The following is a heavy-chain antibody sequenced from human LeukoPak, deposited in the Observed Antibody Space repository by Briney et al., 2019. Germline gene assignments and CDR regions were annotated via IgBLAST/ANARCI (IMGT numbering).Heavy chain of an antibody. V-gene: IGHV3-33*06. Sequence: PGGSLRLSCAAYGFTFSSYGMPWVRQAPGKGLEWVAVIWYDGSNKYYADSVKGRFTISRDNSKNTLYLQMNSLRAEDTAVYYCAKDRATYDSSGYDYWGQGTLVTVSS. J-gene: IGHJ4*02. CDR2: IWYDGSNK. CDR1: GFTFSSYG. CDR3: AKDRATYDSSGYDY. D-gene: IGHD3-22*01.